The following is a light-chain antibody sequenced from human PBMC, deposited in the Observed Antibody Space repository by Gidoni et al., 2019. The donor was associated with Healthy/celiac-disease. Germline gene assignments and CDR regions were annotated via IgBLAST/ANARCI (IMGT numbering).Light chain of an antibody. J-gene: IGKJ4*01. V-gene: IGKV3-11*01. CDR3: QQRSNWPPT. CDR1: QSVSSY. CDR2: DAS. Sequence: EIVLTQSPATLSLSPGERSTLSCRASQSVSSYLAWYQQNPGQAPRLLIYDASNWATGIPARFSGSGSGTDFTLTISSLEPEDFAVYYCQQRSNWPPTFGGGTKVEIK.